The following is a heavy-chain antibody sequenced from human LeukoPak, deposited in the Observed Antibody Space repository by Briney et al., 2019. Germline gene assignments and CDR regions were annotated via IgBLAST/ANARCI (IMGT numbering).Heavy chain of an antibody. D-gene: IGHD6-19*01. CDR2: ISSHNGYT. J-gene: IGHJ5*02. CDR3: ARRRAVAGVNWFDP. Sequence: ASVKVSFKASVYTFISYGISWVRQAPGQGLEWMGWISSHNGYTKYAQKFQGRVTMTTDTSMSTAYMELGSLRSDDTAVYYCARRRAVAGVNWFDPWGQGTLVTVSS. V-gene: IGHV1-18*01. CDR1: VYTFISYG.